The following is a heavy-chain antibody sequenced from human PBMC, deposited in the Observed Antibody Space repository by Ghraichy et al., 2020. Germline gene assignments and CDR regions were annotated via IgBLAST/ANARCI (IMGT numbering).Heavy chain of an antibody. CDR3: AKEAGEWEPMEAFDI. CDR1: GFTFDDYA. V-gene: IGHV3-9*01. Sequence: GGSLRLSCAASGFTFDDYAMHWVRQAPGKGLEWVSGISWNSGSIGYADSVKGRFTISRDNAKNSLYLQMNSLRAEDTALYYCAKEAGEWEPMEAFDIWGQGTMVTVSS. CDR2: ISWNSGSI. J-gene: IGHJ3*02. D-gene: IGHD1-26*01.